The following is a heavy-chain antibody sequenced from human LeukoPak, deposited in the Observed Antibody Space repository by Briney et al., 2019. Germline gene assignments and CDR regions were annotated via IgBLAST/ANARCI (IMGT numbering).Heavy chain of an antibody. Sequence: GASVKVSCKASGYTFTSYYMHWVRQAPGQGLEWMGIINPSGGSTSYAQKFQGRVTMTRDTSTSTVYMELSSLRSEDTAVYYCASELADGNWFDPWGQGTLVTVSS. V-gene: IGHV1-46*01. J-gene: IGHJ5*02. D-gene: IGHD5-24*01. CDR3: ASELADGNWFDP. CDR2: INPSGGST. CDR1: GYTFTSYY.